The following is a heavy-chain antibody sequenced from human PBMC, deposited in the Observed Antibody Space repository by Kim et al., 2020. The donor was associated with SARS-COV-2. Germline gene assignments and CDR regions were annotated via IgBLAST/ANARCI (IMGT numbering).Heavy chain of an antibody. Sequence: SETLSLTCAVYGGPFSGYYWSWIRHPPGNGLEWIGEISHSVSTKYNPSLNSRVTITVETSNNQVSLKLSSVTAADTALYYCAGRLSGSGYSDMGYYG. CDR1: GGPFSGYY. D-gene: IGHD6-25*01. CDR2: ISHSVST. J-gene: IGHJ6*01. V-gene: IGHV4-34*01. CDR3: AGRLSGSGYSDMGYYG.